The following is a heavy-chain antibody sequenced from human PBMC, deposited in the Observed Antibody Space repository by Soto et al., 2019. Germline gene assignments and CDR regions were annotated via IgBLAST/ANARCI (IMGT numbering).Heavy chain of an antibody. V-gene: IGHV1-46*01. CDR3: ARNLAAGDY. Sequence: QVQLVQSGAEVKKPGASVKVSCKASGYTFTNSYIHWVRQAPGQGLEWMALLNPNGGSTNYAQNLQGRVIVTRAASTSTVYMELTSLTSEDTAVYYCARNLAAGDYWGQGTLVTVSS. CDR1: GYTFTNSY. CDR2: LNPNGGST. D-gene: IGHD6-13*01. J-gene: IGHJ4*02.